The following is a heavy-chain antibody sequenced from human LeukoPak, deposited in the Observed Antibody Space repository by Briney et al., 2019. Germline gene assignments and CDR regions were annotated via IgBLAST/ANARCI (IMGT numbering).Heavy chain of an antibody. V-gene: IGHV4-38-2*02. CDR1: GYSISSGYY. CDR3: ARGNYYDSSGYYSG. CDR2: IYHSGST. D-gene: IGHD3-22*01. J-gene: IGHJ4*02. Sequence: SETLSLTCTVSGYSISSGYYWGWIRQPPGKGLEWIGSIYHSGSTYYNPSLKSRVTISVDRSKNQFSLKLSSVTAADTAVYYCARGNYYDSSGYYSGWGQGTLVTVSS.